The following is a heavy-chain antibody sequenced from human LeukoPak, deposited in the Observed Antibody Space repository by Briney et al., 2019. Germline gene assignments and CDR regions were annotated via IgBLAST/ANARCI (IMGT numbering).Heavy chain of an antibody. Sequence: TGGSLRLSCAASGFTFSSYEMNWVRQAPGKGLEWVLYISSSGSTIYYADSVKGRFTISRDNAKNSLYLQMNSLRAEDTAVYYCARDPYYGDYVVWGQGTLVTVSS. D-gene: IGHD4-17*01. CDR1: GFTFSSYE. CDR2: ISSSGSTI. V-gene: IGHV3-48*03. J-gene: IGHJ4*02. CDR3: ARDPYYGDYVV.